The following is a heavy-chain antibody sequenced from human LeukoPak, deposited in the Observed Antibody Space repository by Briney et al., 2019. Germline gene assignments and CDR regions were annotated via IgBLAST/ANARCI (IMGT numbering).Heavy chain of an antibody. V-gene: IGHV4-59*01. CDR3: ARGERYGSGSYSSQGYFDC. D-gene: IGHD1-26*01. CDR1: GGSITSYF. J-gene: IGHJ4*02. CDR2: ISYNRGT. Sequence: SETLSLTCIVSGGSITSYFWSWIRQSPRKGLEWIGYISYNRGTNYNPSLKSRVTISTDTSKNQFSLKLNSVTAADTAVYYCARGERYGSGSYSSQGYFDCWGQGSLVTVSS.